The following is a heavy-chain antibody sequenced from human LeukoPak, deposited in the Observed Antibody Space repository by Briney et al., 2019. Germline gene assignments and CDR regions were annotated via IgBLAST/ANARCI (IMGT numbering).Heavy chain of an antibody. CDR2: IWYDGSNK. D-gene: IGHD3-16*01. V-gene: IGHV3-33*01. CDR3: ARKFGTYFDY. Sequence: PGGSLRLSCAASGFTFNNYDMQWVRQAPGKGPEWVAGIWYDGSNKYYADSVKARFTISRDNSKNTLYLQTNSLRAEDTAVYYCARKFGTYFDYWGQGTLVSVSS. CDR1: GFTFNNYD. J-gene: IGHJ4*02.